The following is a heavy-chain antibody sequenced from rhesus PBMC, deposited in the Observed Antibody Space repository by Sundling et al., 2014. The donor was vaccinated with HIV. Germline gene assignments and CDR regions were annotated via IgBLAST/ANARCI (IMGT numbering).Heavy chain of an antibody. CDR3: AKDQDVYCIGGGCYPFDY. CDR1: GFTFSSYG. D-gene: IGHD2-21*01. Sequence: EVQLVETGGGLVQPGGSLKLSCAASGFTFSSYGINWVRQAPGKGLEWVSAINNIGGTTYYADSVKGRFTISRDNSKNTLSLQMNSLRAEDTAVYFCAKDQDVYCIGGGCYPFDYWGQGVLVTVSS. CDR2: INNIGGTT. V-gene: IGHV3-103*01. J-gene: IGHJ4*01.